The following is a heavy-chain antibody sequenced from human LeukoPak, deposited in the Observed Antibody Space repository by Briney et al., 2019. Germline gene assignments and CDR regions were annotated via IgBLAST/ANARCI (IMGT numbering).Heavy chain of an antibody. CDR3: ARGGSQTVTTSLGAFDI. J-gene: IGHJ3*02. D-gene: IGHD4-17*01. CDR1: GFTFSTYT. CDR2: ISSSSNYI. Sequence: GGSLRLSCAASGFTFSTYTMNWVRQAPGKGLEWVSSISSSSNYIYYADSVKGRFTISRDNAKNSLYLQMNSLGAEDTAVYSCARGGSQTVTTSLGAFDIWGQGTLVTVSS. V-gene: IGHV3-21*01.